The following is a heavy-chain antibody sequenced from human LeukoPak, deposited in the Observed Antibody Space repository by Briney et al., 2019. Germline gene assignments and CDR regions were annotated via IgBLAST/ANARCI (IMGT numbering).Heavy chain of an antibody. CDR3: VREGGYNHFDY. CDR1: GFAFADYA. V-gene: IGHV3-48*03. CDR2: ISSSAGTM. D-gene: IGHD5-24*01. Sequence: PGGSLRLSCQAAGFAFADYAVNWVRQAPGKGLEWVSYISSSAGTMYYADSVTGRFTVSRDNAKNSLYLQLNSLRAEDTAVYYCVREGGYNHFDYWGQGTLVTVSS. J-gene: IGHJ4*02.